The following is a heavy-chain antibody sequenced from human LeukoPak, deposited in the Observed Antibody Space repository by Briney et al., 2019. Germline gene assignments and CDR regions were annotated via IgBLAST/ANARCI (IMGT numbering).Heavy chain of an antibody. CDR1: GGSISSSSYY. Sequence: SETLSLTCTVSGGSISSSSYYWGWIRQPPGTGLEWIGSIYYSGSTYYNPSLKSRVTISVDTSKNQFSPKLSSVTAADTAVYYCARLSIAVAGPNFDYWGQGTLVTVSS. V-gene: IGHV4-39*01. CDR2: IYYSGST. D-gene: IGHD6-19*01. J-gene: IGHJ4*02. CDR3: ARLSIAVAGPNFDY.